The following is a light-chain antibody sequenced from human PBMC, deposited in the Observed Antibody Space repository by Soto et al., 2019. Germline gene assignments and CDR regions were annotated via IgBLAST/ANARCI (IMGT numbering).Light chain of an antibody. CDR1: QTISTY. J-gene: IGKJ5*01. CDR2: AAS. CDR3: QQTYNSLPIT. Sequence: DIQMTQSPSSLSASVGDRVTSSCRASQTISTYLHWYQQKPGRAPKLLIYAASTLQSGVPSRFSGRGPGTDFSLTISSLQPEDFATYYCQQTYNSLPITFGQGTRLEI. V-gene: IGKV1-39*01.